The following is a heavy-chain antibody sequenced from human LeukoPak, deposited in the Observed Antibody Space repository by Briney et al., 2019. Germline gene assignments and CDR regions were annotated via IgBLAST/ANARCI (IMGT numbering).Heavy chain of an antibody. CDR1: EDTFTRHY. J-gene: IGHJ4*02. Sequence: ASVKVSCKASEDTFTRHYMHWVRQAPGQGLEWIGLINPNDNSIDYTQKLRGRVTVTRDRSTSTVYMELNSLRSDDTAVYYCAREGGSYKHFDYWSQGSLITVSS. V-gene: IGHV1-46*04. D-gene: IGHD3-10*01. CDR2: INPNDNSI. CDR3: AREGGSYKHFDY.